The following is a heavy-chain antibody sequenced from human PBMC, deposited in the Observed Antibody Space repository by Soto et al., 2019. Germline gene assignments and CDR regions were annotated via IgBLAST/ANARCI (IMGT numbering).Heavy chain of an antibody. CDR1: GFTFSSYA. D-gene: IGHD3-3*01. J-gene: IGHJ4*02. CDR3: VKDRGRNDFWSGSRYFDY. Sequence: GGSLRLSCSASGFTFSSYAMHWVRQAPGKGLEYVSAISSNGGSTYYADSVKGRFTISRDNSKNTLYLQMSSLRAEDTAVYCCVKDRGRNDFWSGSRYFDYWGQGTLVTVSS. CDR2: ISSNGGST. V-gene: IGHV3-64D*08.